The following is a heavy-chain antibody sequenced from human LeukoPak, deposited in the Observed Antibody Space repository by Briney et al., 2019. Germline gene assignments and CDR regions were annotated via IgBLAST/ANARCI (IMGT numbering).Heavy chain of an antibody. J-gene: IGHJ4*02. CDR3: ARDPPGGYCSSTSCYGGFDY. V-gene: IGHV4-4*02. CDR1: GGSISSSNW. Sequence: PSETLSLTCAVSGGSISSSNWWSWVRQPPGKGLEWIGEIYHSGSTNYNPSLKSRVTISVDKSKNQFSLKLSSVTAADTAVYYCARDPPGGYCSSTSCYGGFDYWGQGTLVTVSS. CDR2: IYHSGST. D-gene: IGHD2-2*01.